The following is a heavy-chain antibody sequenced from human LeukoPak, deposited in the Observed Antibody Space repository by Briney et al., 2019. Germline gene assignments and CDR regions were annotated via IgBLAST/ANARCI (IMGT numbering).Heavy chain of an antibody. CDR1: GFTFSNYW. CDR2: IKQDGSEK. V-gene: IGHV3-7*01. J-gene: IGHJ6*02. D-gene: IGHD4-11*01. Sequence: GGSLRLSCAASGFTFSNYWMSWVRQAPGKGLEWVANIKQDGSEKYYMHSVKGRFTISRDNAKNSLDLQMNSLRAEDTAVYHCASSTVPWGLDVWGQGTTVTVSS. CDR3: ASSTVPWGLDV.